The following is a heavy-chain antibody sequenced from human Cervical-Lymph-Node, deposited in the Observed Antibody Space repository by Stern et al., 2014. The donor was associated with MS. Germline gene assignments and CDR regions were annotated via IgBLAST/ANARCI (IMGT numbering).Heavy chain of an antibody. CDR1: AGTFSSYA. D-gene: IGHD2-21*02. CDR3: ARTCGGDCYDAFDF. V-gene: IGHV1-69*01. Sequence: QMQLVQSGAEVKKPGSSVKVSCKASAGTFSSYAISWVRQAPGQGLEWMGGTIPNFGTANYAQKFQGRCTIPAAESTGPAHQELSSLRSEDTAVYYCARTCGGDCYDAFDFWGQGTMVTVSS. CDR2: TIPNFGTA. J-gene: IGHJ3*01.